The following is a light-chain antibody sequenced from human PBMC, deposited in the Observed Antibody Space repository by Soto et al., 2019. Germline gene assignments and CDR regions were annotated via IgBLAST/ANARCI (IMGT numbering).Light chain of an antibody. CDR3: SSYTRSSTYV. CDR1: SSDVGGYNY. V-gene: IGLV2-14*01. J-gene: IGLJ1*01. CDR2: DVS. Sequence: QSALTQPASVSGSPGQWITISCTGTSSDVGGYNYVSWYQQHPGKAPKLMIYDVSNRPSGVSNRFSGSKSVSPASLTISGLRAEDEADYYCSSYTRSSTYVFGTGTKGTVL.